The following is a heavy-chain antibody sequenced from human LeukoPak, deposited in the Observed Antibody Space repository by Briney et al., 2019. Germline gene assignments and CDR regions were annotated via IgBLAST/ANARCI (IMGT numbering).Heavy chain of an antibody. J-gene: IGHJ4*02. Sequence: SETLSLTCAVYGGSFSGYYWSWIRQPPGKGLEWIGEINHSGSTNYNPSLKSRVTISVDTSKNQFSLKLSSVTAADTAVYYCARGGNPLYCSGGSCYFFDYWGQGTLVTVSS. D-gene: IGHD2-15*01. CDR3: ARGGNPLYCSGGSCYFFDY. CDR2: INHSGST. CDR1: GGSFSGYY. V-gene: IGHV4-34*09.